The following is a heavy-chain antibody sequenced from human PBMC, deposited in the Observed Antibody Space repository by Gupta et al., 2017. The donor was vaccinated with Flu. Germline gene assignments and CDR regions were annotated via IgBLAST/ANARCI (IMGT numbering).Heavy chain of an antibody. D-gene: IGHD3-10*02. CDR2: ISNDGGKT. Sequence: QVQLVESGGGVVQPGRSLRLPCAAYGFSFSNFAMHWVRQAPGRGLEWVAVISNDGGKTYDTDSVNGRFTISRDNSKNALYLQLNSLRTEDTAVYYCARDTPLCSNISCLMDVWGKGTTVIVSS. J-gene: IGHJ6*01. V-gene: IGHV3-30*04. CDR3: ARDTPLCSNISCLMDV. CDR1: GFSFSNFA.